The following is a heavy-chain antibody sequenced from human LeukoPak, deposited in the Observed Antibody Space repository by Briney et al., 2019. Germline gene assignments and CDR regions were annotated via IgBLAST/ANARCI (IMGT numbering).Heavy chain of an antibody. J-gene: IGHJ3*02. Sequence: GGSLRLSCAASGFTFSSYWMSWVRQAPGKGLEWVANIKKDGSEKYYVDSVKGRFTISRDNAKTSLYLQMNSLRAEDTAVYYCARDAPDDYGDYDGDAFDIWGQGTMVTVSS. CDR3: ARDAPDDYGDYDGDAFDI. D-gene: IGHD4-17*01. V-gene: IGHV3-7*01. CDR1: GFTFSSYW. CDR2: IKKDGSEK.